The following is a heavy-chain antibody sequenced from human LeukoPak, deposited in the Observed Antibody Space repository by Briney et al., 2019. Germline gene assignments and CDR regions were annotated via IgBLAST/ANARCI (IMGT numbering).Heavy chain of an antibody. J-gene: IGHJ3*02. D-gene: IGHD4-17*01. Sequence: SETLSLTCAVYGGSFSGYYWSWIRQPPGKGLEWIGEINHSGSTNYNPSLKSRVTISVDTSKNQFSLKLSSVTAADTAVYYCARHNRGTRYRDCAFDIWGQGTMVTVSS. CDR1: GGSFSGYY. CDR2: INHSGST. V-gene: IGHV4-34*01. CDR3: ARHNRGTRYRDCAFDI.